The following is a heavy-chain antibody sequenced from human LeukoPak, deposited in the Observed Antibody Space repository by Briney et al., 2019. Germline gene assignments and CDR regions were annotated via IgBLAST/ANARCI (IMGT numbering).Heavy chain of an antibody. V-gene: IGHV3-20*04. Sequence: GGSLRLSCAASGFTFDDYGMSWGRQAPGKGLEWVSGINWNGGSTGYADSVKGRFTISRDNAKNSLYLQMNSLRAEDTALYYCARAPYYYDSSGYSPSDYWGQGTLVTVSS. CDR2: INWNGGST. J-gene: IGHJ4*02. CDR3: ARAPYYYDSSGYSPSDY. CDR1: GFTFDDYG. D-gene: IGHD3-22*01.